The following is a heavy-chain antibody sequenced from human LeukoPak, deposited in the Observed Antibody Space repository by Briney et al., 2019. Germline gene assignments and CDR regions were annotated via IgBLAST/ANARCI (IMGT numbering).Heavy chain of an antibody. J-gene: IGHJ4*02. Sequence: GGSLRLSCATSGFPFDDYAFHWVRQVPGKGLEWVSLISRDGGTTSYGDSVKGRFTISRDNSKNSLYMQMNILKTEVSALYYCTKDFSGSYENWGQGTLVTVSS. CDR1: GFPFDDYA. CDR3: TKDFSGSYEN. D-gene: IGHD3-10*01. V-gene: IGHV3-43*02. CDR2: ISRDGGTT.